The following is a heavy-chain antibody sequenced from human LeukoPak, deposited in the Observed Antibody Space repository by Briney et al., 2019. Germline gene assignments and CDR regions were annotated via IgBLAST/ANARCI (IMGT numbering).Heavy chain of an antibody. V-gene: IGHV4-34*01. Sequence: SETLSLTCAVYGGSITGYYWSWIRQTPGRGLEWVGEIHYTGATSYNPSLKSRATISTDTSKNQFSLRLSSVTAADTAVYYCARGNILTGYCFDFWGQGALVSVSS. CDR1: GGSITGYY. CDR3: ARGNILTGYCFDF. CDR2: IHYTGAT. D-gene: IGHD3-9*01. J-gene: IGHJ4*02.